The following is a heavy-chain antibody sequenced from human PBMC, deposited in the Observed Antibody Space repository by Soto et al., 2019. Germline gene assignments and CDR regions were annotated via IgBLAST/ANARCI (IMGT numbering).Heavy chain of an antibody. V-gene: IGHV1-3*01. D-gene: IGHD3-10*01. CDR3: AGDCGSASFAGIAY. CDR1: GYTFTRNH. CDR2: INVATGNT. J-gene: IGHJ4*01. Sequence: HVHLVQSGAEVKKPGASVKVSCKASGYTFTRNHMHWVRQAPGQGLEWMGFINVATGNTRSSRKFQGRLILTRDTSANSPHSTRSGMTTEASAVYYCAGDCGSASFAGIAYWRHGTPVPVSP.